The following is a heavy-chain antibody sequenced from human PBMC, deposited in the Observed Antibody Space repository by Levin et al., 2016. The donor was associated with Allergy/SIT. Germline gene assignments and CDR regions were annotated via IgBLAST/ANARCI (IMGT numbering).Heavy chain of an antibody. Sequence: WIRQPPGKGLEWIGYIYYSGSTYYNPSLKSRVTISVDTSKNQFSLKLSSVTAADTAVYYCARDQSNYGYYYYYGMDVWGQGTTVTVSS. CDR2: IYYSGST. CDR3: ARDQSNYGYYYYYGMDV. J-gene: IGHJ6*02. V-gene: IGHV4-31*02. D-gene: IGHD4-11*01.